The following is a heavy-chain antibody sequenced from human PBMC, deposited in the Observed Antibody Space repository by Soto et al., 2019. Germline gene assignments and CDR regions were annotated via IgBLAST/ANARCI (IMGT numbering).Heavy chain of an antibody. D-gene: IGHD2-15*01. CDR2: TYRTGHT. J-gene: IGHJ5*02. V-gene: IGHV4-30-2*01. CDR1: CYYANRGGYS. Sequence: SETLSLTCPVACYYANRGGYSWSWLRPTSGKGVEWLAYTYRTGHTIYNPPLNSRATLTIDEPNNXVAQHLTSLTATYTAVYYCGRSIVSPAASFEHWVKGLLVT. CDR3: GRSIVSPAASFEH.